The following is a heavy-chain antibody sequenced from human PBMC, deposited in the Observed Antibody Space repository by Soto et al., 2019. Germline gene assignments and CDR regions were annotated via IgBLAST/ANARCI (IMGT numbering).Heavy chain of an antibody. CDR2: ISYDGSNK. CDR1: GVSFSSYA. V-gene: IGHV3-30-3*01. Sequence: GGSLRLSCAASGVSFSSYAMHRVRQAPGKGLEWVAVISYDGSNKYYADSVKGRFTISRDNSKNTLYLQMNSLRAEDTAVYYCARGHNYYDSSGYYFFDYWGQGT. D-gene: IGHD3-22*01. CDR3: ARGHNYYDSSGYYFFDY. J-gene: IGHJ4*02.